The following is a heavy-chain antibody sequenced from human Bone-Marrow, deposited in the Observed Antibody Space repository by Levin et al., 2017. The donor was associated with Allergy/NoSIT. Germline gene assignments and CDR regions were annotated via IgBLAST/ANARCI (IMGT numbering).Heavy chain of an antibody. CDR1: GFTFSSTW. J-gene: IGHJ4*02. CDR3: ASGRFGDPVDS. CDR2: INPDGSNT. Sequence: RASVKVSCAASGFTFSSTWMHWVRQPPGKGLVWVARINPDGSNTNHADSVKGRFTISRDNARNTLFLQMNSLRADDTAVYYCASGRFGDPVDSWGQGTLVTVSS. V-gene: IGHV3-74*01. D-gene: IGHD3-10*01.